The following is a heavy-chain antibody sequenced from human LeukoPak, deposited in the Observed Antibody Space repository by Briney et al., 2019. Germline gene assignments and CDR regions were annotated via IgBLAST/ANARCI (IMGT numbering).Heavy chain of an antibody. D-gene: IGHD3-3*01. CDR3: ARGGTRITIVGVVINDFDY. V-gene: IGHV4-30-4*08. CDR2: IYHSGNT. CDR1: GGSISSGDYH. J-gene: IGHJ4*02. Sequence: SQTLSLTCTVSGGSISSGDYHWSSIRQPPGKGLDWIGYIYHSGNTYYNPSLKSRLTISVDTPRNQFSLKLRSVTAADTAVYSCARGGTRITIVGVVINDFDYWGQGTLVTVSS.